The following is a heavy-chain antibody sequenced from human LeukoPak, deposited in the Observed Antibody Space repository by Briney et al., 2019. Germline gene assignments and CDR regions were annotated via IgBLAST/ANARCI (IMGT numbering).Heavy chain of an antibody. V-gene: IGHV4-59*01. J-gene: IGHJ4*02. CDR1: GGSINGYY. CDR3: AREYWNDY. Sequence: SETLSLTCTVSGGSINGYYWSWIRQPPGKGLEWIGYIYYSGSTNYNPSLESRVTISVDTSKNQFSLKLSSVTAADTAVYYCAREYWNDYWGQGSLVTVSS. D-gene: IGHD1-1*01. CDR2: IYYSGST.